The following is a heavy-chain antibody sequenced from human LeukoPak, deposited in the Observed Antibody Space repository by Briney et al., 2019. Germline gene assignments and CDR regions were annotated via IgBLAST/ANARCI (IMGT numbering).Heavy chain of an antibody. CDR1: GGSISSSSYY. CDR3: ARQVAVAGIAY. V-gene: IGHV4-39*01. J-gene: IGHJ4*02. Sequence: PSETLSLTCTVSGGSISSSSYYWGWIRQPPGKGLEWIGSIYYSGSTYYNPSLKSRVTISVDTPKNQFSLKLSSVTAADTAVYYCARQVAVAGIAYWGQGTLVTVSS. D-gene: IGHD6-19*01. CDR2: IYYSGST.